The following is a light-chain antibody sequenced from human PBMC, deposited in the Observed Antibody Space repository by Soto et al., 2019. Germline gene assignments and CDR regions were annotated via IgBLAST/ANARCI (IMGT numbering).Light chain of an antibody. CDR3: QQSYSTPLT. J-gene: IGKJ4*01. CDR1: QSISSY. CDR2: AAS. V-gene: IGKV1-39*01. Sequence: DIQMTQSPSSLSASVGDRVTITCRASQSISSYLNWFQQKPGKAPKLLISAASSLQIGVPSRFSGSGSGTDFTFTISSLQPEDFATYYCQQSYSTPLTFGGGTKVEIK.